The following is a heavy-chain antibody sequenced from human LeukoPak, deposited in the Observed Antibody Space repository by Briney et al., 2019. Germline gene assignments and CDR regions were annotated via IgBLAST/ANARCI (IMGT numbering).Heavy chain of an antibody. CDR3: AHYSSSSVAAGYYFDY. Sequence: PGGSLRLSCSASGFTFSSYAMSWVRQAPGKGLEWVSAISGSGGSTYYADSVKGRFTISRDNSKDTLYLQMNSLRAEGTAVYYCAHYSSSSVAAGYYFDYWGQGTLVTVSS. V-gene: IGHV3-23*01. CDR1: GFTFSSYA. CDR2: ISGSGGST. D-gene: IGHD6-6*01. J-gene: IGHJ4*02.